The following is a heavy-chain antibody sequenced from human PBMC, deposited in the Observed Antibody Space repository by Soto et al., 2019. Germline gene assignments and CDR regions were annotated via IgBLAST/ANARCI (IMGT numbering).Heavy chain of an antibody. CDR2: IYYSGST. CDR3: ARVSFGYYGSGSYRPGYYYYGMDV. CDR1: GGSISSYY. V-gene: IGHV4-59*01. Sequence: SETLSLTCTVSGGSISSYYWSWIRQPPGKGLEWIGYIYYSGSTNYNPSLKSRVTISVDTSKNQFSLKLSSVTAADTAVYYCARVSFGYYGSGSYRPGYYYYGMDVWGQGTTVTVYS. J-gene: IGHJ6*02. D-gene: IGHD3-10*01.